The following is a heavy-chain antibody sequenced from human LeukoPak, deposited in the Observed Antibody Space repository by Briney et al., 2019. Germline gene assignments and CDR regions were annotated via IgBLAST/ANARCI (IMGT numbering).Heavy chain of an antibody. CDR2: ISSSNHI. V-gene: IGHV3-21*01. J-gene: IGHJ3*02. Sequence: GGSLRLSCAASGFTFSSYAMSWVRQAPGKGLEWVSSISSSNHIYYADSMKGRFTISRDNAKNSLFLQMNTLRAEDTAVYYCAREDASAFDIWGQGTMVSVSS. CDR1: GFTFSSYA. CDR3: AREDASAFDI.